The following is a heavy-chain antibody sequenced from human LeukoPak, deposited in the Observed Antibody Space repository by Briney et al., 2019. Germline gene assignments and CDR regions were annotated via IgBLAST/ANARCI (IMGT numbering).Heavy chain of an antibody. J-gene: IGHJ5*02. V-gene: IGHV1-18*01. D-gene: IGHD6-13*01. CDR3: ARDQSGRSWYFGTWFAP. CDR1: GYTFPNYG. CDR2: ISAYNDNT. Sequence: ASVNVSFKASGYTFPNYGISWLRQAPGQGLEWMGWISAYNDNTNYPHKHQARVSITTDTYTSTAYMERRSLRSDDTAVYYCARDQSGRSWYFGTWFAPWGKEPLLTVSS.